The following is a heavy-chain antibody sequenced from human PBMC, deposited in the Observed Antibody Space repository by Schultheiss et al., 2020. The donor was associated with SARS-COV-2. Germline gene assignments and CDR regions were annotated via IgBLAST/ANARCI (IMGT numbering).Heavy chain of an antibody. D-gene: IGHD6-6*01. CDR1: GGSISSYY. CDR3: ARGAAPRGGMEV. CDR2: IYYSGST. J-gene: IGHJ6*02. V-gene: IGHV4-59*01. Sequence: SETLSLTCTVSGGSISSYYWSWIRQPPGKGLEWIGYIYYSGSTNYNPSLKSRVTISVDTSKNQFSLKLSSVTAADTAVYYCARGAAPRGGMEVWGQGTTVTVSS.